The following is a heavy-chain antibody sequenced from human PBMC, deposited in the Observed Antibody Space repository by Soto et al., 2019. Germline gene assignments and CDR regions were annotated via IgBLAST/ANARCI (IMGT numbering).Heavy chain of an antibody. CDR2: ISSSSSYI. Sequence: GGSLRLSCAASGFTFSSYSMNWVRQAPGKGLEWVSSISSSSSYIYYADSVKGRFTISRDNAKNSLYLQMNSLRAEDTAVYYCARTRYSSSSPHGMDVWGQGTTVTVSS. J-gene: IGHJ6*02. CDR1: GFTFSSYS. D-gene: IGHD6-6*01. CDR3: ARTRYSSSSPHGMDV. V-gene: IGHV3-21*01.